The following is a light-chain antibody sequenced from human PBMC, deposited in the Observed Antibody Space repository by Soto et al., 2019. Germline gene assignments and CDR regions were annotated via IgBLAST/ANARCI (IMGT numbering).Light chain of an antibody. J-gene: IGLJ1*01. V-gene: IGLV2-14*01. CDR1: SRDIGGYNH. Sequence: QSVLTQPASVSGSPGQSITISCTGTSRDIGGYNHVSWYQQYPGKAPKLMIYGVTNRPSGVSNRFSGSKTGNTASLTISGLQAEDEADYYCSSYTSSSTPYVFGTGTKVTVL. CDR2: GVT. CDR3: SSYTSSSTPYV.